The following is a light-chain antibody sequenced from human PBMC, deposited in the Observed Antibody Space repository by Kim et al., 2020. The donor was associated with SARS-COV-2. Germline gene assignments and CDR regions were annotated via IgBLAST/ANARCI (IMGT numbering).Light chain of an antibody. CDR3: SSYAGSNNVV. Sequence: GQSVPISCTGASSAVGGYNYVSWYQQHPGKAPKLMIYEVSKRPSGVPDRFSGSKSGNTASLTVSGLQAEDEADYYCSSYAGSNNVVFGGGTQLTVL. V-gene: IGLV2-8*01. CDR2: EVS. CDR1: SSAVGGYNY. J-gene: IGLJ2*01.